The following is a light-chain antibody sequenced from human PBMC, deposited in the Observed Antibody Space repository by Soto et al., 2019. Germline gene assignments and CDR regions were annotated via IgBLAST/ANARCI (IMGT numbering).Light chain of an antibody. CDR1: SSDIGGYNF. CDR2: DVS. CDR3: SSFRSGSTLV. Sequence: QSVLTQPASVSGSPGQSITISCAGTSSDIGGYNFVSWYQHHPGKAPKLMIYDVSDRPSGVSNRFSGSKSGNTASLTISGLQAEDEADYYCSSFRSGSTLVFGGGTQLTVL. V-gene: IGLV2-14*03. J-gene: IGLJ7*01.